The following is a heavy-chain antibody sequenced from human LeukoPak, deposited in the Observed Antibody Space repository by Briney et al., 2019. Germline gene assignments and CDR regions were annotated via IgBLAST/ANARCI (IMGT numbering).Heavy chain of an antibody. J-gene: IGHJ4*02. CDR2: INPKNAGT. V-gene: IGHV1-2*02. Sequence: ASVKVSFKASGYTFTGHYMHWVRQAPGQGLEWMGWINPKNAGTNFAQRFQGRVTMTRDTSISTVYMELSRLRSDDTALYYCARTLYIGAVPGGFDYWGQGTLITVSS. CDR3: ARTLYIGAVPGGFDY. D-gene: IGHD6-13*01. CDR1: GYTFTGHY.